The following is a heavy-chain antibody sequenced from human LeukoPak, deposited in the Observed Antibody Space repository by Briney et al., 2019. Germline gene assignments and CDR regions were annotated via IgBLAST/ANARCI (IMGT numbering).Heavy chain of an antibody. V-gene: IGHV3-23*01. CDR1: GFTFSSYA. J-gene: IGHJ6*02. CDR3: ARVRCSSTSCHPDNYYYYYGMDV. Sequence: GGSLRLSCAASGFTFSSYAMSWVRQAPGKGLEWVSAISGSGGSTYYADSVKGRFTISRDNSKNTLYLQMNSLRAEDTAVYYCARVRCSSTSCHPDNYYYYYGMDVWGQGTTVTVSS. D-gene: IGHD2-2*01. CDR2: ISGSGGST.